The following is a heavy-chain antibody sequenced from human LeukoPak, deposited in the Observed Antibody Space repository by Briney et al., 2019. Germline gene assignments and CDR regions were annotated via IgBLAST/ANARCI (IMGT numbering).Heavy chain of an antibody. J-gene: IGHJ6*02. CDR1: GYTFTGYY. D-gene: IGHD2-2*01. CDR3: ARDGVVVPAEGMDV. CDR2: INPNSGGT. Sequence: GASAKVSCKASGYTFTGYYMHWVRQAPGQGLEWMGWINPNSGGTNYAQKFQGRVTMTRDTSISTAYMELSRLRSDDTAVYYCARDGVVVPAEGMDVWGQGTTVTVSS. V-gene: IGHV1-2*02.